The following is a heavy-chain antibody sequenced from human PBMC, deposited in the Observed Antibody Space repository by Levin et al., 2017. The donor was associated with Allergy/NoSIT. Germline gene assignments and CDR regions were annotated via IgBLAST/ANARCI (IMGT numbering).Heavy chain of an antibody. D-gene: IGHD2-15*01. CDR1: GYSFTIYW. Sequence: GESLKISCKGSGYSFTIYWIGWVRQMPGKGLECLGIIYPVDSDTRYSPSFQGQVTISADKSISTAYLQWSSLKASDTAMYYCARPRSQDRGYFDYWGQGTLVTVSS. CDR2: IYPVDSDT. J-gene: IGHJ4*02. CDR3: ARPRSQDRGYFDY. V-gene: IGHV5-51*01.